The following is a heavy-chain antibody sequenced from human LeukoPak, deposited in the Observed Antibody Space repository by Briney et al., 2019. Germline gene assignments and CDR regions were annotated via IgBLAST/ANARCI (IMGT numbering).Heavy chain of an antibody. CDR1: GFTFSTYA. V-gene: IGHV3-23*01. J-gene: IGHJ4*02. D-gene: IGHD2-15*01. Sequence: GSLRLSCAVSGFTFSTYAMTWVRQAPGKGLEWVSGISGSGGMTYYADSVKGRFTISRDNSKNTLYLQMNSLRAEDTAVYYCAKVATDMDYWGQGTLVTVSS. CDR2: ISGSGGMT. CDR3: AKVATDMDY.